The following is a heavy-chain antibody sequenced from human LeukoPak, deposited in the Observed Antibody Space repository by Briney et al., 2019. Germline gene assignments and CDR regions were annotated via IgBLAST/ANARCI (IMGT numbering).Heavy chain of an antibody. V-gene: IGHV3-21*01. CDR3: ARGDEHNFDY. CDR1: GFTFSSYS. CDR2: ISSSSSYI. J-gene: IGHJ4*02. Sequence: GGSLRLSCAASGFTFSSYSMNWVRQAPGKGLEWVSSISSSSSYIYYADSVKGRFTITRDNAKNSLYLQMNSLRAEDTAVYYCARGDEHNFDYWGQGTLVTVSS.